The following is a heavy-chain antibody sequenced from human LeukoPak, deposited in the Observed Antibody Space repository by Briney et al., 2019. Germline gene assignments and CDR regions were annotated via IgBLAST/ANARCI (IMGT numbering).Heavy chain of an antibody. J-gene: IGHJ6*02. V-gene: IGHV1-24*01. CDR3: ATPGTVIKEMGPYYYYYGMDV. Sequence: ASVKVSCKVSGYTLTELSMHWVRQAPGRGLEWMGGFDPEDGETIYAQKFQGRVTMTEDTSTDTANMELSSLRSEDTAVYYCATPGTVIKEMGPYYYYYGMDVWGQGTTVTVSS. CDR2: FDPEDGET. D-gene: IGHD4-23*01. CDR1: GYTLTELS.